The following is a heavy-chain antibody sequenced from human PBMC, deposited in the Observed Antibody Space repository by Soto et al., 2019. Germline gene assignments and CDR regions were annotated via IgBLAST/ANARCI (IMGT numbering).Heavy chain of an antibody. CDR1: GASISGSDHY. J-gene: IGHJ4*02. V-gene: IGHV4-30-4*01. CDR3: ARSGRSLLDY. D-gene: IGHD1-26*01. Sequence: QVQLQESGPGLVKASQTLSLTCTVSGASISGSDHYWSWIRQPPGKGLEWIGHLSYTRNSYNPYYHPSLQSRPTRPLDTSKTQFSLNMTSVTAADTAVYFCARSGRSLLDYWGQGALVSVSS. CDR2: LSYTRNSYNP.